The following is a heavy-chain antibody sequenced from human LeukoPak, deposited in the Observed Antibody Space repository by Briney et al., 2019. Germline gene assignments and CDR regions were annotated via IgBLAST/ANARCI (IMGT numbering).Heavy chain of an antibody. CDR3: AQQVGYCSSGSCYFTY. J-gene: IGHJ1*01. CDR2: IWYDGSNK. CDR1: GFTFSSYG. Sequence: GRSLRLSCAASGFTFSSYGMHWVRQAPGKGLEWVAVIWYDGSNKYYADSVKGRFTISRDNSKNTLYLQMNSLRAEDTAVYYCAQQVGYCSSGSCYFTYWGQGTLVTVSS. V-gene: IGHV3-33*01. D-gene: IGHD2-15*01.